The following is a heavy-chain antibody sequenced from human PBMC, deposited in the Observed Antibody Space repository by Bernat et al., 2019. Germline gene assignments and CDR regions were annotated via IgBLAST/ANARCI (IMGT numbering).Heavy chain of an antibody. J-gene: IGHJ5*02. D-gene: IGHD2-2*03. CDR2: IYYSGST. Sequence: QLQLQESGPGLVKPSETLSLTCTVSGGSISSSSYYWGWIRQPPGKGLEWIGSIYYSGSTYYNPSLKSRVTISVDTSKNQFSLKLSSVTAADTAVYYCARVGIVVVPAAPPLDWFDPWGQGTLVTVSS. CDR3: ARVGIVVVPAAPPLDWFDP. CDR1: GGSISSSSYY. V-gene: IGHV4-39*01.